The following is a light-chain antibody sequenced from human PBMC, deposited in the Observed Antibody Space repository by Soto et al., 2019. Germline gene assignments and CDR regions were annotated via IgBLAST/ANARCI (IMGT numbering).Light chain of an antibody. CDR3: QQYNNWPRT. J-gene: IGKJ1*01. V-gene: IGKV3-15*01. CDR1: QSISSSY. Sequence: ETVLTQSPGTLSLSAGERATLSCRASQSISSSYLAWYHHKPGQAPRLLIYGASTRATGIPARFSGSGSGTEFTLTISSLQSEDFAVYYCQQYNNWPRTFGQGTKVDIK. CDR2: GAS.